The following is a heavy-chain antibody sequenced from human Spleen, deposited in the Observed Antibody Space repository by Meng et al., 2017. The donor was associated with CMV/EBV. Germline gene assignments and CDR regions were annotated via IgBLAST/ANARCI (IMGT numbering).Heavy chain of an antibody. D-gene: IGHD3-16*01. J-gene: IGHJ4*02. CDR2: IKQDGSEK. Sequence: VGSLRLSSAASGFTFSSYWMSWVRQAPGKGLEWVATIKQDGSEKFYLESVKGRLTIFRDNAKNSLYLQMNSLRVEDTAVYYCTRDLENGYASSIKQYWGQGTLVTVSS. CDR3: TRDLENGYASSIKQY. V-gene: IGHV3-7*01. CDR1: GFTFSSYW.